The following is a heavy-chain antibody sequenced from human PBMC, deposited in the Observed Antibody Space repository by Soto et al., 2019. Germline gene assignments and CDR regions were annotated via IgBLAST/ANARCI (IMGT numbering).Heavy chain of an antibody. Sequence: GSLRLSCAASGITFSNYAMSWVRQAPGKGLEWVSSVSGSGGNAYYGDSVKGRFTISRDNAKRSLYLQMMSLTAEDTAIYYCVRGGGGGLFDPWGQGTMVTVSS. CDR2: VSGSGGNA. J-gene: IGHJ5*02. CDR1: GITFSNYA. V-gene: IGHV3-23*01. D-gene: IGHD2-21*01. CDR3: VRGGGGGLFDP.